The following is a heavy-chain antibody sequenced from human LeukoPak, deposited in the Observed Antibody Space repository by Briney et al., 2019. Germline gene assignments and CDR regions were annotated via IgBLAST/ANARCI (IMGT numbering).Heavy chain of an antibody. Sequence: SETLSLTCTVSGGSISSYYWSWIRQPPGKGLEWIGHIYYSGSTNYNPSLKSRVTISVDTSKNQFSLKLSSVTAADTAVYYCARAPGGCYSSSCLDYWGQGALVTVSS. J-gene: IGHJ4*02. CDR2: IYYSGST. V-gene: IGHV4-59*01. CDR1: GGSISSYY. CDR3: ARAPGGCYSSSCLDY. D-gene: IGHD6-13*01.